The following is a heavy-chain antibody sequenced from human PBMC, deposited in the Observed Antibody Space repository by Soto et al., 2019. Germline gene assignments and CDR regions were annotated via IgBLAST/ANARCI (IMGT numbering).Heavy chain of an antibody. CDR3: ARASLTLRGWFDP. J-gene: IGHJ5*02. Sequence: SETLSLTCTVSGASISSYYWSWIRQPPGKGLEWIGYVHYSGSTNDNPSLKSRVTISVDTSKNQFSLKLSSMTAADTAVYYCARASLTLRGWFDPWGQGTLVTVSS. D-gene: IGHD2-21*02. V-gene: IGHV4-59*01. CDR2: VHYSGST. CDR1: GASISSYY.